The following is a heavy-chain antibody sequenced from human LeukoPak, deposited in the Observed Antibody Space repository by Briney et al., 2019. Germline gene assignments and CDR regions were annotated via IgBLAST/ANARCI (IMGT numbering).Heavy chain of an antibody. CDR3: AGGYCSSTSCYPFDY. J-gene: IGHJ4*02. Sequence: ASVKVSYKASGGTFSSYAISWVRQAPGQGLEWMGWISAYNGNTNYAQKLQGRVTMTTDTSTSTAYMELRSLRSDDTAVYYCAGGYCSSTSCYPFDYWGQGTLVTVSS. D-gene: IGHD2-2*01. CDR2: ISAYNGNT. CDR1: GGTFSSYA. V-gene: IGHV1-18*01.